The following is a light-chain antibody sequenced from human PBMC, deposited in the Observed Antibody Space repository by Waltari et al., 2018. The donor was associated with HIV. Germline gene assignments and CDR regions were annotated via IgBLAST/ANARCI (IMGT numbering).Light chain of an antibody. CDR3: QSYDSSLSGYV. Sequence: QSVLTQPPSVSGAPGQRVTISCTGSSSNIGAGYDVHWYQQLPGTAPKLLIYDNTNRPSGVPDRISGSRSGTSASLAITWLQAEDEADYYCQSYDSSLSGYVFGTGTKVTVL. CDR1: SSNIGAGYD. CDR2: DNT. J-gene: IGLJ1*01. V-gene: IGLV1-40*01.